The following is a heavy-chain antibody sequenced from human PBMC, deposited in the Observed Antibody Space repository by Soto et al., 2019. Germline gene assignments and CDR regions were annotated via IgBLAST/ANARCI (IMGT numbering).Heavy chain of an antibody. CDR2: ISSNGGYT. D-gene: IGHD1-20*01. Sequence: QVRLMESGEGLVKPGGSLTLSCAASGFDFSDYYMTWIRQDPGKGLEWISYISSNGGYTKYADSVKGRFTISRDNAKDSVSLHMTSLRVEDTATYYCARAGITSRPENLDFWGRGTLVTVSS. J-gene: IGHJ4*02. CDR3: ARAGITSRPENLDF. V-gene: IGHV3-11*05. CDR1: GFDFSDYY.